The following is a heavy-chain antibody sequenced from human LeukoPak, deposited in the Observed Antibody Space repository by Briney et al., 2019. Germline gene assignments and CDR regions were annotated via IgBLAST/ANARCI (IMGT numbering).Heavy chain of an antibody. Sequence: GGSLRLSCAASGFTFSDYYMSWIRQAPGKGLEWVSYISRSGSTIYYADSVKGRFTISRDNAKNSLYLQMNSLRAEDTAVYYCARSPTVRRPASDAFDIWGQGTMVTVSS. CDR3: ARSPTVRRPASDAFDI. CDR2: ISRSGSTI. D-gene: IGHD2-2*01. V-gene: IGHV3-11*04. J-gene: IGHJ3*02. CDR1: GFTFSDYY.